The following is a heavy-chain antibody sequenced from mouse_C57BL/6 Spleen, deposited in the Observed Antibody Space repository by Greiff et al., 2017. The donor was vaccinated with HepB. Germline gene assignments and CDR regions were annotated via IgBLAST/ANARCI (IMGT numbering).Heavy chain of an antibody. Sequence: EVQLQQSGGGLVKPGGSLKLSCAASGFTFSSYAMSWVRQTPEKRLEWVATISDGGSYTYYPDNVKGRFTISRDNAKNNLYLQMSHLKSEDTAMYYCANYYGSPYAMDYWGQGTSVTVSS. J-gene: IGHJ4*01. CDR3: ANYYGSPYAMDY. CDR1: GFTFSSYA. CDR2: ISDGGSYT. D-gene: IGHD1-1*01. V-gene: IGHV5-4*01.